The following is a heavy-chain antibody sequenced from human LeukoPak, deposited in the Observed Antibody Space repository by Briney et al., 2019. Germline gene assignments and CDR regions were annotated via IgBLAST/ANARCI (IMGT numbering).Heavy chain of an antibody. CDR3: ARRYRSDAFDY. CDR1: GGSISGYY. J-gene: IGHJ4*02. CDR2: IYYSGST. V-gene: IGHV4-59*08. D-gene: IGHD6-25*01. Sequence: SETLSLTCTVTGGSISGYYWSWIRQPPGKGLEWIGYIYYSGSTNYNTSLRSRVTISVDTSKNQFSLKLSSVSAADTSLYYCARRYRSDAFDYWGQGTPVTVSS.